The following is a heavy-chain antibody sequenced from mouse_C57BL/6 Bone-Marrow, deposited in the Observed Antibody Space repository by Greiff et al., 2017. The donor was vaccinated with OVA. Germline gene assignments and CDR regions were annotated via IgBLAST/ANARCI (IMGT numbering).Heavy chain of an antibody. CDR2: ISYDGSN. Sequence: EVQVVESGPGLVKPSQSLSLTCSVTGYSITSGYYWNWIRQFPGNKLEWVGYISYDGSNNYNPSLKNRISNTRDTSKNQFFLKLNSVTTEDTATYYCARDPRGSLLHWYFDVWGTGTTVTVSS. D-gene: IGHD1-3*01. J-gene: IGHJ1*03. CDR1: GYSITSGYY. CDR3: ARDPRGSLLHWYFDV. V-gene: IGHV3-6*01.